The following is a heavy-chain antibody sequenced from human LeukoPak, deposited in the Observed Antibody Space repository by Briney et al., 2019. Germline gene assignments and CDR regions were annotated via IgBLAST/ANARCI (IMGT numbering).Heavy chain of an antibody. CDR1: GFTFSSYS. Sequence: GGSLRLSCAASGFTFSSYSMSWVRQAPGKGLEWVSSISSSSSYIYYADSVKDRFTISRDNTNNSLYLQMNSLRAEDTAVYYCARDSAGYCSGGSCYWFDPWGQGTLVTVSS. CDR3: ARDSAGYCSGGSCYWFDP. CDR2: ISSSSSYI. D-gene: IGHD2-15*01. J-gene: IGHJ5*02. V-gene: IGHV3-21*01.